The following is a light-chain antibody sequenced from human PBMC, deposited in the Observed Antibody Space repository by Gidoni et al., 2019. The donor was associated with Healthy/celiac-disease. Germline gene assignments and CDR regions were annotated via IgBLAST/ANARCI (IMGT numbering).Light chain of an antibody. CDR3: QHYGSSRLT. CDR2: GAS. J-gene: IGKJ4*01. Sequence: ESGLTQSQGTLSVSPGERATISCRASQSVSSSYLAWDQQKPGPAPRLLIYGASSRATVIPDRFSGSGSGTDFTLTLSTLDPEAFAVYYCQHYGSSRLTFGGGTKVEIK. V-gene: IGKV3-20*01. CDR1: QSVSSSY.